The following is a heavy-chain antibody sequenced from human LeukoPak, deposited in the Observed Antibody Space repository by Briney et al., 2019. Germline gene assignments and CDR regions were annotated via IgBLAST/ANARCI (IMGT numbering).Heavy chain of an antibody. CDR2: IYYSGST. CDR3: ARDRVIGNWFDP. V-gene: IGHV4-31*03. Sequence: SQTLSLTCTVSGVSISSGGYYWRWIRQHPGKGLEWIGYIYYSGSTYYNPSLKSRVTISVDTSKNQFSLKLSSVTAADTAVYYCARDRVIGNWFDPWGQGTLVTVSS. CDR1: GVSISSGGYY. J-gene: IGHJ5*02. D-gene: IGHD3-16*02.